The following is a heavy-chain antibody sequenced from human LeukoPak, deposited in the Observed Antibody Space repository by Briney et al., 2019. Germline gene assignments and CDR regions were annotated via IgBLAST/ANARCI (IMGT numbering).Heavy chain of an antibody. J-gene: IGHJ4*02. V-gene: IGHV1-2*02. D-gene: IGHD3-9*01. CDR3: ARSSRYDIWTGYPY. Sequence: ASVKVSCKASGYTFAGYYMHWVRQAPGQGLEWMGWINANSGGTNYAQKFQGRVTMTRDTSISTAYMELSRLRSDDTAVYYCARSSRYDIWTGYPYWGQGTLVTVSP. CDR2: INANSGGT. CDR1: GYTFAGYY.